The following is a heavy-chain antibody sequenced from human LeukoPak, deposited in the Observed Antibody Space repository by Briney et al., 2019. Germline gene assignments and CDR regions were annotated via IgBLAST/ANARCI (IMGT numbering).Heavy chain of an antibody. Sequence: GGSLRLSCAASGFTFSGFWMTWVRQAPGKGLEYVSAISSNGGSTYYADSVKGRFTISRDNSKDTLYLQMNSLRAEDSAVYYCAKDVSGFAWDYWGQGTLVAVSS. V-gene: IGHV3-64*04. D-gene: IGHD1-26*01. CDR3: AKDVSGFAWDY. CDR2: ISSNGGST. CDR1: GFTFSGFW. J-gene: IGHJ4*02.